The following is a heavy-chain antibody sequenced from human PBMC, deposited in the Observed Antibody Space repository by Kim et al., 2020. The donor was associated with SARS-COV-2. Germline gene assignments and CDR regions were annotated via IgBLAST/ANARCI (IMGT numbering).Heavy chain of an antibody. D-gene: IGHD6-6*01. CDR1: GGSISSSSYY. J-gene: IGHJ6*01. CDR3: ARHIDSSSSDYYYYYYG. Sequence: SETLSLTCTVSGGSISSSSYYWGWIRQPPGKGLEWIGSIYYSGSTYYNPSLKSRVTISVDTSKNQFSLKLSSVTAADTAVYYCARHIDSSSSDYYYYYYG. V-gene: IGHV4-39*01. CDR2: IYYSGST.